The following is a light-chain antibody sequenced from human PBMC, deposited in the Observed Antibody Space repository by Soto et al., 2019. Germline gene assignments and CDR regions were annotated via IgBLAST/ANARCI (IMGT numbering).Light chain of an antibody. Sequence: EILMTQSPATLSVSPGERATLSCRASQSVSSNLAWYQQKPGQAPRLLIYGASTRATGIPARLSGSGSGTEFTLTIRSLQSEDFAVYYCQQYGSSGTFGQGTKVDIK. J-gene: IGKJ1*01. CDR2: GAS. V-gene: IGKV3-15*01. CDR1: QSVSSN. CDR3: QQYGSSGT.